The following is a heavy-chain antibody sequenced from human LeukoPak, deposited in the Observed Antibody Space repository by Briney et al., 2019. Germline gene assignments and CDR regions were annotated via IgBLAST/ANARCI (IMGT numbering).Heavy chain of an antibody. CDR1: GGSFSGYY. Sequence: SETLSLTCAVYGGSFSGYYWSWIRQPPGKGLEWIGEINHSGSTNYNPSLKSRVTISVDTSKNQFSLKLSSVTAADTVVYYCARLSYDILTGYCFDYWGQGTLATVSS. D-gene: IGHD3-9*01. V-gene: IGHV4-34*01. CDR2: INHSGST. J-gene: IGHJ4*02. CDR3: ARLSYDILTGYCFDY.